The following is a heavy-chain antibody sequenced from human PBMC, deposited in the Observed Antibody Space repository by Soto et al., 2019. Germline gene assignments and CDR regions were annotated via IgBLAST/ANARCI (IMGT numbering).Heavy chain of an antibody. J-gene: IGHJ6*02. CDR2: IIPNFDTP. V-gene: IGHV1-69*01. Sequence: QVHLVQLGAGVKKPGSSVKVSCKPSGGSFNNYAVSWLRRALEQGLEWMGGIIPNFDTPNSEQRFQDRVTIIADESTSTVYMELRSLRSNDTAVYYCAVAMVREILIFESSGMHVWGQGTTVIVSS. D-gene: IGHD3-10*01. CDR1: GGSFNNYA. CDR3: AVAMVREILIFESSGMHV.